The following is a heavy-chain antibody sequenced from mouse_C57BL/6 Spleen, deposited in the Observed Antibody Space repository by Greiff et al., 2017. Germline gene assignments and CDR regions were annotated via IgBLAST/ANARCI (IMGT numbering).Heavy chain of an antibody. D-gene: IGHD2-3*01. J-gene: IGHJ4*01. CDR2: IYPGDGDT. Sequence: QLQQSGPELVKPGASVKISCKASGYAFSSSWMNWVKQRPGKGLEWIGRIYPGDGDTNYNGKFKGKATLTADKSSSTAYMQLSSLTSEDSAVYFCARDDGYAHAMDYWGQGTSVTVSS. CDR3: ARDDGYAHAMDY. V-gene: IGHV1-82*01. CDR1: GYAFSSSW.